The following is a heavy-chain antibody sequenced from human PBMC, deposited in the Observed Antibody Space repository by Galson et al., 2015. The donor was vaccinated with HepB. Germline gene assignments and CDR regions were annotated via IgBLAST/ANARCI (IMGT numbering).Heavy chain of an antibody. J-gene: IGHJ4*02. CDR3: ARDRALVAPAGASGIGY. D-gene: IGHD2-15*01. V-gene: IGHV1-69*13. CDR2: IIPMFDTP. CDR1: GGTFSTYG. Sequence: SVKVSCKASGGTFSTYGITWVRQAPGHGLEWMGGIIPMFDTPNYAQKFQGRVTITADESTNTAYLEGSSLRSEDTAVHYCARDRALVAPAGASGIGYWGQGTLVSVP.